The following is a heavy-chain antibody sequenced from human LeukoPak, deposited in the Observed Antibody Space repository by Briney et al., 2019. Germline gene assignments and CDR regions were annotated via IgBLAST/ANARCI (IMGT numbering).Heavy chain of an antibody. V-gene: IGHV1-8*02. CDR1: GYTFTSYY. Sequence: ASVKVSXKASGYTFTSYYMHWVRQAPGQGLEWMGWMNPNSGNTGYAQKFQGRVTMTRNTSISTAYMELSSLRSEDTAVYYCARVVPGIAALYYWGQGTLVTVSS. J-gene: IGHJ4*02. D-gene: IGHD6-13*01. CDR2: MNPNSGNT. CDR3: ARVVPGIAALYY.